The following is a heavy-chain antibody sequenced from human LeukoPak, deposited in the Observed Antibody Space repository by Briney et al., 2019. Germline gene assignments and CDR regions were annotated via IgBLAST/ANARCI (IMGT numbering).Heavy chain of an antibody. D-gene: IGHD3-22*01. CDR1: GFTFRSYG. J-gene: IGHJ4*02. CDR2: IGYDGTNK. V-gene: IGHV3-33*01. Sequence: GGSLRLSCAASGFTFRSYGRHWVRQAPGKGLEWMAVIGYDGTNKYYADSVKGRFTISRDNSKNTLYLQMNSLRAEDTAVYYCAGNPSSSSGYSFDYWGQGTLVTASS. CDR3: AGNPSSSSGYSFDY.